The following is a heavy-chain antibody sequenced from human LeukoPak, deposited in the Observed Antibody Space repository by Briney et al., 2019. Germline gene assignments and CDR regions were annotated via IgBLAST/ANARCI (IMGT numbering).Heavy chain of an antibody. V-gene: IGHV4-30-2*01. CDR2: IYHSGST. Sequence: SETLSLTCAVFGGSISSGGYSWSWIRQPPGKGLEWIGYIYHSGSTYYNPSLKSRVTISVDRSKNQFSLKLSSVTAADTAVYYCALNYGDSPGGYFDYWGQGTLVTVSS. J-gene: IGHJ4*02. CDR1: GGSISSGGYS. CDR3: ALNYGDSPGGYFDY. D-gene: IGHD4-17*01.